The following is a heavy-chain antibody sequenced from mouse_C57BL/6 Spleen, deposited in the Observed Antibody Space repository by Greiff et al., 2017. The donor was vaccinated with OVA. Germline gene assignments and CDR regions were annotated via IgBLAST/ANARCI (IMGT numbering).Heavy chain of an antibody. Sequence: QVQLQQPGAELVRPGSSVKLSCKASGYTFTSYWMHWVKQRPIQGLECIGNIDPSDSETHYNQKFKDKATLTVDKSSSTVYMQLSSLTTEDSAVYYCVYVNYQHFDFWGTGTTVTVSS. CDR3: VYVNYQHFDF. CDR2: IDPSDSET. CDR1: GYTFTSYW. J-gene: IGHJ1*03. V-gene: IGHV1-52*01. D-gene: IGHD2-1*01.